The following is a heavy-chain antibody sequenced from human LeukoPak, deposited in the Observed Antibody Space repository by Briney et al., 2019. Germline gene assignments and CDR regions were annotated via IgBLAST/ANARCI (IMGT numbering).Heavy chain of an antibody. J-gene: IGHJ4*02. CDR1: GFTFSSYA. CDR3: ARDLSGSYMADY. V-gene: IGHV3-30-3*01. D-gene: IGHD3-10*01. Sequence: PGGSLRLSCVVSGFTFSSYAMHWARQAPGKGLEWVAGISHDRSNNCHADSVKGRFTISRDNSKNTLYLQMNSLRVEDTAVYYCARDLSGSYMADYWGQGTLVTVSS. CDR2: ISHDRSNN.